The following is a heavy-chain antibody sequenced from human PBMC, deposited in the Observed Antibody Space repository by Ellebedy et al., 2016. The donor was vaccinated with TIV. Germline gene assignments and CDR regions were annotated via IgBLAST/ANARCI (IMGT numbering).Heavy chain of an antibody. CDR3: ARGGGYYYDSSGYYGGWFDP. V-gene: IGHV3-74*01. Sequence: GGSLRLSCAASGFTFSSYWMHWVRQAPGKGLVWVSLINSDGSSTSYADSVKGRFTISRDNAKNTLYLQMNSLRAEDTAVYYCARGGGYYYDSSGYYGGWFDPWGQGTLVTVSS. CDR1: GFTFSSYW. D-gene: IGHD3-22*01. J-gene: IGHJ5*02. CDR2: INSDGSST.